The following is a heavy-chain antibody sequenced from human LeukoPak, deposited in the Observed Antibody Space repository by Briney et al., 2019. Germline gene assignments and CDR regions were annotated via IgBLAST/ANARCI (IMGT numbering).Heavy chain of an antibody. D-gene: IGHD7-27*01. J-gene: IGHJ4*02. Sequence: GSLRLSCTASGFTFGDYAMSWIRQPPGKGLEWIGDIYYSGSTNYNPSLKSRVTISVDTSKNQFPLKLSSVTAADTAVYYCARKPALGYFDYWGQGTLVTVSS. V-gene: IGHV4-59*08. CDR2: IYYSGST. CDR3: ARKPALGYFDY. CDR1: GFTFGDYA.